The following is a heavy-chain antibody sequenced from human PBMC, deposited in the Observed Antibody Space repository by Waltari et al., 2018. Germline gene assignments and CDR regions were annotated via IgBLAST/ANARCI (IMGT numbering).Heavy chain of an antibody. CDR3: ARGRYGVGSYSDYDY. CDR1: GFTFTQYT. Sequence: EVQMLESGGGLVEPGGSLRLSCTTSGFTFTQYTMSWVRQTPTRGLEWVSYISSRGSATHYADSVRGRFTISRDSAKGSVYLQMNNLRADDAAMYYCARGRYGVGSYSDYDYWGQGTLVTVSS. V-gene: IGHV3-48*01. J-gene: IGHJ4*02. D-gene: IGHD3-10*01. CDR2: ISSRGSAT.